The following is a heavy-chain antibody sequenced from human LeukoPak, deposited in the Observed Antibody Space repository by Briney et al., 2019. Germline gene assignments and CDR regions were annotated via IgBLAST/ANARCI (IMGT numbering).Heavy chain of an antibody. V-gene: IGHV6-1*01. CDR3: ARDFGTTGWHTFDY. D-gene: IGHD6-19*01. Sequence: SQTLSLTCVVSGDSVSSKNGAWNWLRQSPSRGLEWLGRTYYRSKWYNDYAESMEGRMTISQDTSKNQYSLHLTSVTPDDTAVYYCARDFGTTGWHTFDYWGQGTLATVSS. J-gene: IGHJ4*02. CDR2: TYYRSKWYN. CDR1: GDSVSSKNGA.